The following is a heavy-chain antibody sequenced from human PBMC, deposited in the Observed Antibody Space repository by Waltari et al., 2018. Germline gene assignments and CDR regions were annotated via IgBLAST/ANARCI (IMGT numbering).Heavy chain of an antibody. J-gene: IGHJ4*02. CDR2: IYYSGST. Sequence: QVQLQESGPGLVKPSETLSLTCTVSGGSVSSGSYYWSWIRQPPGKGLEWIGYIYYSGSTNHNPSLKSRVTISVDTSKNQFSLKLGSVTAADTAVYYCATLSPPYYYGSGLGGADYWGQGTLVTVSS. V-gene: IGHV4-61*01. CDR3: ATLSPPYYYGSGLGGADY. CDR1: GGSVSSGSYY. D-gene: IGHD3-10*01.